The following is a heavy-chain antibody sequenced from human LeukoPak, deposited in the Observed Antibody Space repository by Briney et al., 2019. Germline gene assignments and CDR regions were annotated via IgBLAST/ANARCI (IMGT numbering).Heavy chain of an antibody. CDR1: GFTFRNYG. CDR3: AKDRSTTWSFDN. D-gene: IGHD1-14*01. Sequence: GGSLRLSCAACGFTFRNYGMYWVRQAPGTGLEWVTFISDDGSRKYYVDSVKGRFTISRDNSKNTLYLQMNSLRVEDTAVYYCAKDRSTTWSFDNWGQGTLVSVSS. V-gene: IGHV3-30*18. CDR2: ISDDGSRK. J-gene: IGHJ4*02.